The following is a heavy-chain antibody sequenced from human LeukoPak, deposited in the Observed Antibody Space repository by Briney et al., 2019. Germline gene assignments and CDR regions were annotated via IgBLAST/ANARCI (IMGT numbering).Heavy chain of an antibody. Sequence: GGSLRLSCAASGFTFSDYYMSWIRQAPGKGLEWLSYITGSGRTIYYADSVKGRFTISRDNAKNSLYLQMNSLRAEDTAVYYCARMVVPHRFDYWGQGNLVTDSS. V-gene: IGHV3-11*01. CDR3: ARMVVPHRFDY. D-gene: IGHD2-2*01. J-gene: IGHJ4*02. CDR1: GFTFSDYY. CDR2: ITGSGRTI.